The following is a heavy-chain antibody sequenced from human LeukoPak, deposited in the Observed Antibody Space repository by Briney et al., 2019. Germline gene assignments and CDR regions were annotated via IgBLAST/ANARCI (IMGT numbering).Heavy chain of an antibody. CDR1: GGSFSGYY. CDR3: ARGLVHSYVKSYYYYYMDV. D-gene: IGHD5-18*01. V-gene: IGHV4-34*01. CDR2: INHSGST. Sequence: SETPSLTCAVYGGSFSGYYWSWIRQPPGKGLEWIGEINHSGSTNYNPSLKSRVTISVDTSKNQFSLKLSSVTAADTAVYYCARGLVHSYVKSYYYYYMDVWAKGPRSPSP. J-gene: IGHJ6*03.